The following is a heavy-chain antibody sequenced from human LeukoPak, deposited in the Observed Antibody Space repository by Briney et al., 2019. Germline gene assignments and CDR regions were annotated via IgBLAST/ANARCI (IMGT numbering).Heavy chain of an antibody. CDR3: AKSAAYTNTYYVNY. V-gene: IGHV3-23*01. J-gene: IGHJ4*02. CDR1: GFTFSDYG. Sequence: PGGSLRLSCAASGFTFSDYGMVWVRQAPGKGLEWVSGISGGGGTTYYADSVKGRFTISRDKSINTLFLQMSSLRAEDTAVYFCAKSAAYTNTYYVNYWGQGTLVTVSS. CDR2: ISGGGGTT. D-gene: IGHD3-10*02.